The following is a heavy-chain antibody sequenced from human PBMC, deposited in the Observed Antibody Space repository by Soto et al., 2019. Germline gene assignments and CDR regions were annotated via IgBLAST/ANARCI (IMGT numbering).Heavy chain of an antibody. Sequence: QVQLQESGPGLVKPSGTLSLTCAVSGDSISSKNWWNWVRQPPGEGPEWIGEIYHSGSTNYNPSLKSRVTISVDKSQNQFALKLSSVTAADTAVYYCARGLDFWGRGTLVTVSS. J-gene: IGHJ4*02. CDR2: IYHSGST. CDR1: GDSISSKNW. V-gene: IGHV4-4*02. CDR3: ARGLDF.